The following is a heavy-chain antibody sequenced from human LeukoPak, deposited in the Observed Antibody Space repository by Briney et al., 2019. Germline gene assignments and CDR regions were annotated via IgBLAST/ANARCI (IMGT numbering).Heavy chain of an antibody. J-gene: IGHJ4*02. CDR1: GLTFSSYS. V-gene: IGHV3-48*04. D-gene: IGHD3-9*01. CDR2: ISYNSGTI. Sequence: GGSLRLSCVASGLTFSSYSMNWVRQAPGKGLEWLSYISYNSGTISYADSVKGRFTVSRDDAANSLYLQMTSLRVEDTAVYYCARGRLGGHFNWMPSPPDYWGQGTLVTVSS. CDR3: ARGRLGGHFNWMPSPPDY.